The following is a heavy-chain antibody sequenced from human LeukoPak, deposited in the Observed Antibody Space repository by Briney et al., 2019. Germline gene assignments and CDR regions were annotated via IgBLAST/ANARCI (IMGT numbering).Heavy chain of an antibody. Sequence: ASVKVSCKASGYTFTSYGISWVRQAPGQGLEWMGWISAYNGNTNYAQKLQGRVTITADESTSTAYMELSSLRSEDTAVYYCARPDTAMAYFDYWGQGTLVTVSS. D-gene: IGHD5-18*01. V-gene: IGHV1-18*01. CDR1: GYTFTSYG. CDR2: ISAYNGNT. J-gene: IGHJ4*02. CDR3: ARPDTAMAYFDY.